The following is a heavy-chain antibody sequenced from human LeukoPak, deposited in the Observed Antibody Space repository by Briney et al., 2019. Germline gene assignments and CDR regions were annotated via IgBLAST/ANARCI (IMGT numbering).Heavy chain of an antibody. J-gene: IGHJ4*02. V-gene: IGHV3-74*01. CDR1: GFTFSTYW. CDR2: IKSDGSFT. Sequence: GGSLRLSCAASGFTFSTYWMYWVRQVPGKGLEWVSRIKSDGSFTAYADSVKGRFTISRDNAKNSLYLQMNTLRAEDTAVYYCARDRHKYNYDSGGYPPYWGQGTLVTVSS. CDR3: ARDRHKYNYDSGGYPPY. D-gene: IGHD3-22*01.